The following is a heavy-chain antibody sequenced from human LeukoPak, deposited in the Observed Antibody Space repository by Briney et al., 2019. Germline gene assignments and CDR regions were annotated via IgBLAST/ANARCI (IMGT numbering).Heavy chain of an antibody. CDR2: IIPILGIA. V-gene: IGHV1-69*04. Sequence: ASVKVSCKASGGTFSSYAISWVRQAPGQGLEWMGRIIPILGIANYAQKFQGRVTITADKSTSTAYMELSSLRSEDTAVYYCARDGENLTGLPVDYYYYGMDVWGQGTTVTVSS. CDR3: ARDGENLTGLPVDYYYYGMDV. D-gene: IGHD3-9*01. J-gene: IGHJ6*02. CDR1: GGTFSSYA.